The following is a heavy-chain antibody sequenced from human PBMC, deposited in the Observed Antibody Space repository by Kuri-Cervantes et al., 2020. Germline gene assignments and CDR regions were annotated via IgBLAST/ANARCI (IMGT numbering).Heavy chain of an antibody. V-gene: IGHV1-69*13. CDR1: GGTFSSYA. Sequence: SVKVSCKASGGTFSSYAISWVRQAPGQGLEWMGGIIPIFGTANYAQKFQGRVTITADESTSTAYMELSSLRSEDTAVYYCARLAVPAAMGGWFDPWGQGTLVTVSS. J-gene: IGHJ5*02. CDR2: IIPIFGTA. D-gene: IGHD2-2*01. CDR3: ARLAVPAAMGGWFDP.